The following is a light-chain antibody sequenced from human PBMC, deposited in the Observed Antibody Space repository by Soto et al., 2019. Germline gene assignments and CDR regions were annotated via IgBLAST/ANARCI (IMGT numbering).Light chain of an antibody. Sequence: AIRMTQSPSSLSVSTGDRVTLPCRASQGSRSYLAWYQQKPGKAPKVLMFAASSLQSGVPSRFSGSGSGTEFTLTISSLQPDDFATYYCQHYNSYSPAFGQGTKVDIK. CDR3: QHYNSYSPA. V-gene: IGKV1-8*01. J-gene: IGKJ1*01. CDR1: QGSRSY. CDR2: AAS.